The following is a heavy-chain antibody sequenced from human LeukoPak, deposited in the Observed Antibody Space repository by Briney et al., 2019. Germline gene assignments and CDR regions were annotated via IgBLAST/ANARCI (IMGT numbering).Heavy chain of an antibody. Sequence: ASVKVSCKASGGTFSSYAISWMRQAPGQGLEWMGGIIPIFGTANYAQKFQGRVTITADESTSTAYMELSSLRSEDTAVYYCARLYRENYYDSSGTVDYWGQGTLVTVSS. CDR2: IIPIFGTA. D-gene: IGHD3-22*01. CDR1: GGTFSSYA. CDR3: ARLYRENYYDSSGTVDY. V-gene: IGHV1-69*13. J-gene: IGHJ4*02.